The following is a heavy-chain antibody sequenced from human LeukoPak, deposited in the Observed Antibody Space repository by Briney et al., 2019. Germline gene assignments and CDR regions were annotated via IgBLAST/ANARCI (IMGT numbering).Heavy chain of an antibody. Sequence: PSETLSLTCTVSGGSISTYYWSWIRQPPGKGREWSGYIYYSGTTDYNPSLKSRVTISVDTSNNQFSLRVTSVTAADTAVYYCARSSGAYRSFDYWGQGTLVPVSS. J-gene: IGHJ4*02. V-gene: IGHV4-59*01. CDR1: GGSISTYY. CDR2: IYYSGTT. CDR3: ARSSGAYRSFDY. D-gene: IGHD1-26*01.